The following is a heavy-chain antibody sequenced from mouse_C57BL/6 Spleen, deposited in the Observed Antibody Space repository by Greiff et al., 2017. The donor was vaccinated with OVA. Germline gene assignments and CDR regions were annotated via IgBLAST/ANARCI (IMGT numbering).Heavy chain of an antibody. CDR3: ARIYGSSHYYAMDY. D-gene: IGHD1-1*01. Sequence: EVMLVASGGGLVQPGGSLSLSCAASGFTFTDYYMSWVRQPPGKALEWLGFIRNKANGYTTEYSASVKGRFTISRDNSQSILYLQMNALRAEDSATYYCARIYGSSHYYAMDYWGQGTSVTVSS. J-gene: IGHJ4*01. V-gene: IGHV7-3*01. CDR2: IRNKANGYTT. CDR1: GFTFTDYY.